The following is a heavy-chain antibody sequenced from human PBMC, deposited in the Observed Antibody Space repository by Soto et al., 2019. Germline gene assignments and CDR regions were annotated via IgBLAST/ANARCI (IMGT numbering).Heavy chain of an antibody. Sequence: QITLKESGPTLVKPTQTLTLTCTFSGFSLTTSGVGVGWIRQPPGKALEWLALIYWDDEKRYSPSLQSRLTITKDTSENQVDLTVTNMNPADTGTYYCAHRLDASSDAAFDIWGQGTMVYVSS. CDR1: GFSLTTSGVG. CDR2: IYWDDEK. CDR3: AHRLDASSDAAFDI. J-gene: IGHJ3*02. D-gene: IGHD6-6*01. V-gene: IGHV2-5*02.